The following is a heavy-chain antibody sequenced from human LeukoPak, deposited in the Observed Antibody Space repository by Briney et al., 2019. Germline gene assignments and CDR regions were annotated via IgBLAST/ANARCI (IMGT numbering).Heavy chain of an antibody. D-gene: IGHD2-15*01. CDR2: TSSSDAGT. J-gene: IGHJ4*02. CDR1: GFTLNDYA. Sequence: PGGSLRLSCAASGFTLNDYAMSWVRQAPGKGLEWVSATSSSDAGTYHADSVRGRFTISRENSKNTLYLQMNSLRAEDAAVYYCARAPVTSCSGVLCYPFDYWGQGTLVTVSS. V-gene: IGHV3-23*01. CDR3: ARAPVTSCSGVLCYPFDY.